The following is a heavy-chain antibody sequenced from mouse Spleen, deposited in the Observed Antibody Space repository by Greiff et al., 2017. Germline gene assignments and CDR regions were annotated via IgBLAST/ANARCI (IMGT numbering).Heavy chain of an antibody. CDR3: ARYGNYEDYYAMDY. J-gene: IGHJ4*01. CDR2: IYPGSGST. Sequence: VQLQQSGAELVKPGASVKMSCKASGYTFTSYWITWVKQRPGQGLEWIGDIYPGSGSTNYNEKFKSKATLTVDTSSSTAYMQLSSLTSEDSAVYYCARYGNYEDYYAMDYWGQGTSVTVSS. V-gene: IGHV1-55*01. D-gene: IGHD2-1*01. CDR1: GYTFTSYW.